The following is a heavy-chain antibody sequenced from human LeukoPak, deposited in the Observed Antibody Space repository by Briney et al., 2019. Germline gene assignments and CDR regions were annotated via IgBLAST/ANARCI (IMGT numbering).Heavy chain of an antibody. J-gene: IGHJ4*02. D-gene: IGHD3-10*01. V-gene: IGHV3-7*04. Sequence: GGSLRLSCAASGFTFTSYWMNWVRQAPGKGLEWVANIKQDGSDKHYVDSVKGRFTISRDNAKNSLYLQMNSLRAEDTALYYCARSGGGGDYFDYWGQGTLVTVSS. CDR2: IKQDGSDK. CDR3: ARSGGGGDYFDY. CDR1: GFTFTSYW.